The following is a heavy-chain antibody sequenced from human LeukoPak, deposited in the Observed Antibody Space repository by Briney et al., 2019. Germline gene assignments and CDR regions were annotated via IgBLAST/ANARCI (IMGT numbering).Heavy chain of an antibody. J-gene: IGHJ4*02. CDR3: ARSRGTFLPHDY. Sequence: GGSLRLSCAVSGFTVSSNYMTWVRQAPGKGLDLVSVIYSGGGTYYADSVKGRFTISRDNSKNTVYLQMNSLRVEDTAVYYCARSRGTFLPHDYWGQGTLVTVSS. CDR2: IYSGGGT. CDR1: GFTVSSNY. V-gene: IGHV3-66*01. D-gene: IGHD3-16*01.